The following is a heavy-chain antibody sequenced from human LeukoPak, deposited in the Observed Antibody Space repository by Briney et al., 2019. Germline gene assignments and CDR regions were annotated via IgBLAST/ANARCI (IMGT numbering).Heavy chain of an antibody. D-gene: IGHD3-16*01. J-gene: IGHJ4*02. CDR3: AREGNDYYYDQ. CDR2: ITGDCKYI. V-gene: IGHV3-21*01. Sequence: PGGSLRLSCAASGFTFSSYAMPWVRQAPGKGLEWVSSITGDCKYITYADSVKGRFTISRDNAKNSLYLQVASLRGDDTATYYCAREGNDYYYDQWGQGTLVTVSP. CDR1: GFTFSSYA.